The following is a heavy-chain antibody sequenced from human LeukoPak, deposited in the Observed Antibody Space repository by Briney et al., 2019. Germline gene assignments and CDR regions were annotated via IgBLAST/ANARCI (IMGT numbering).Heavy chain of an antibody. CDR1: GFTFSSYS. V-gene: IGHV3-7*01. D-gene: IGHD5-18*01. Sequence: GGSLRLSCAASGFTFSSYSMNWVRQAPGKGLEWVANIKKDGSEKYYVDSVKGRFTISRDNAKTSLYLQMNSLRAEDTAVYYCARHLSGVTGYTYGRGIDYWGQGTLVTVSS. CDR2: IKKDGSEK. J-gene: IGHJ4*02. CDR3: ARHLSGVTGYTYGRGIDY.